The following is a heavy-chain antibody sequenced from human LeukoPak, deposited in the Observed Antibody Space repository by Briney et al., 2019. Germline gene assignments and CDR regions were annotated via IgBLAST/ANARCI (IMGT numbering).Heavy chain of an antibody. CDR3: ARDHSGTQDY. CDR2: ISSSSTYI. Sequence: PGGSLRLSCAASGFTFSSYSMNWVRQAPGKGLEWVSSISSSSTYIYDADLAKGRFTISRDNSKNSLYLQMNSLRAEDTAVYSCARDHSGTQDYWGQGTLVTVSS. CDR1: GFTFSSYS. V-gene: IGHV3-21*01. J-gene: IGHJ4*02. D-gene: IGHD1-1*01.